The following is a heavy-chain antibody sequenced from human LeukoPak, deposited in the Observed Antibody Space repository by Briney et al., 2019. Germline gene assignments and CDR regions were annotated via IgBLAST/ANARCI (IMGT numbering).Heavy chain of an antibody. Sequence: ASVKVSCKASGGTFSSYAISWVRQAPGQGLEWMGRIIPIFGTANYAQEFQGRVTITTDESTSTAYMELSSLRSEDTAVYYCAREWAPYYDFWSGYRGHDYWGQGTLVTVSS. D-gene: IGHD3-3*01. CDR3: AREWAPYYDFWSGYRGHDY. CDR2: IIPIFGTA. J-gene: IGHJ4*02. V-gene: IGHV1-69*05. CDR1: GGTFSSYA.